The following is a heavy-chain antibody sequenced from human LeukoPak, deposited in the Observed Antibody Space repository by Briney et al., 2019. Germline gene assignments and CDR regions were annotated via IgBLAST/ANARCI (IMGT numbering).Heavy chain of an antibody. J-gene: IGHJ3*02. D-gene: IGHD5-24*01. Sequence: SQTLSLTCTVSGGSISSGGYYWSWIRQHPGKGLEWIGYIYYSGSTYYNPSLKSRVTISVDTSKNQFSLKLSSVTAADTAVYYCARDQDGYNSEAFDIWGQGTMVTVSS. V-gene: IGHV4-31*03. CDR3: ARDQDGYNSEAFDI. CDR1: GGSISSGGYY. CDR2: IYYSGST.